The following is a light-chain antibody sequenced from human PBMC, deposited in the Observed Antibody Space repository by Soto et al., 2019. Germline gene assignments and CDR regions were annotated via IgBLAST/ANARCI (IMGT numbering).Light chain of an antibody. CDR1: SSDVGGYNY. V-gene: IGLV2-8*01. CDR2: EVS. CDR3: SSYAGSEQRV. J-gene: IGLJ2*01. Sequence: QSVLTQPPSASGSPGQSVTISCTGTSSDVGGYNYVSWYQQHPGKAPKLMIYEVSKRPSGVPDRFSGSKSGNTASLTVSGLQAEDEADYYCSSYAGSEQRVFGGGTKVTVL.